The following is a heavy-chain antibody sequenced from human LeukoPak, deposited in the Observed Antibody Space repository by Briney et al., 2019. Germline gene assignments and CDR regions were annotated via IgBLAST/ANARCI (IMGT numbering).Heavy chain of an antibody. D-gene: IGHD4-17*01. CDR3: AREGYGDYYFDY. CDR1: GFTFSRYD. J-gene: IGHJ4*02. V-gene: IGHV3-23*01. CDR2: ISRTVTTT. Sequence: GGSLGLSCAASGFTFSRYDLSWVRQAPGKGLECVSTISRTVTTTYYADSVKGRFTISRDNSKNTLYLQMNSLRAEDTAVYYCAREGYGDYYFDYWGQGTLVTVSS.